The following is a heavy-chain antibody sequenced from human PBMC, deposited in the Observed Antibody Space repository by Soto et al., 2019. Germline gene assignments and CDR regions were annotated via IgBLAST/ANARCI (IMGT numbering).Heavy chain of an antibody. CDR3: AREDCSSTSCYVDY. CDR1: GFTFSSYG. Sequence: QVQLVESGGGVVQPGRSLRLSCVASGFTFSSYGMHWVRQAPGKGLEWVAVIWYDGSNKYYADSVKGRFTISRDNSKNTLYLQMNSLRAEDTAVYYCAREDCSSTSCYVDYWGQGTLVTVSS. V-gene: IGHV3-33*01. J-gene: IGHJ4*02. D-gene: IGHD2-2*01. CDR2: IWYDGSNK.